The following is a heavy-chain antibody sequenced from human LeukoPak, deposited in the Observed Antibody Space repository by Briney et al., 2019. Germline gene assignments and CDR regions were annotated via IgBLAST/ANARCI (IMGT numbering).Heavy chain of an antibody. CDR2: IYTSGST. CDR1: GGSISSYY. J-gene: IGHJ5*02. CDR3: ARDLISSSSLINFDP. V-gene: IGHV4-4*07. D-gene: IGHD6-6*01. Sequence: PSETLSLTCTVSGGSISSYYWSWIRQPAGKGLEWTGRIYTSGSTNYNPSLKSRVTMSVDTSKNQFSLKLSSVTAADTAVYYCARDLISSSSLINFDPWGRGTLVTVSS.